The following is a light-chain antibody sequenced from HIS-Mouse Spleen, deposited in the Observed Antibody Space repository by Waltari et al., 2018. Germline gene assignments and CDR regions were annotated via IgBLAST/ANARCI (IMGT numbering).Light chain of an antibody. CDR2: GAS. V-gene: IGKV3-20*01. CDR3: QQYGSSPPWT. CDR1: QSVSSSY. Sequence: EIVLTQSPGTLSLSPGERATLSCRASQSVSSSYLAWYQQKPGQAPRLLIYGASSRATGIPDRFSDSGSVTDFTLTISRLEPEDFAVYYCQQYGSSPPWTFGQGTKVEIK. J-gene: IGKJ1*01.